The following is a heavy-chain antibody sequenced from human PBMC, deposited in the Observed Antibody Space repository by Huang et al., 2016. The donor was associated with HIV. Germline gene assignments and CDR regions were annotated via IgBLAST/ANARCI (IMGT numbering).Heavy chain of an antibody. Sequence: QVQLVQSGAEVKKPGSSVKVSCKASGGSFRNFAIGRVRQAPGQGLEWMGGSIPTLGTANYAQKFQGRVTISADEATSTAYMELSSLRSEDTAVYYCATVDYYDTSGPQRGYFDNWGQGTLVTVSS. CDR2: SIPTLGTA. CDR3: ATVDYYDTSGPQRGYFDN. V-gene: IGHV1-69*01. J-gene: IGHJ4*02. D-gene: IGHD3-22*01. CDR1: GGSFRNFA.